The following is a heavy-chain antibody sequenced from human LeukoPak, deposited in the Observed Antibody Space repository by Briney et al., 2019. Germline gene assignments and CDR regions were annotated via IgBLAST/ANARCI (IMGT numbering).Heavy chain of an antibody. V-gene: IGHV1-2*06. CDR1: GYTFSGYF. Sequence: ASVKVSCKASGYTFSGYFVHWVRQAPGQGLEWMGRINAGSGDTEFAQKFQGRVTMTRDTFDSTAYMEVSGLTSDDTAMYYCARDLSSTPNWELDYWGQGTLVTVSS. D-gene: IGHD1-1*01. J-gene: IGHJ4*02. CDR2: INAGSGDT. CDR3: ARDLSSTPNWELDY.